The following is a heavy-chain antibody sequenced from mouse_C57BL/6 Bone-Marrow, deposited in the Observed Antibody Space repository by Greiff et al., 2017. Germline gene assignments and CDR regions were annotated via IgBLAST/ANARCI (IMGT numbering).Heavy chain of an antibody. V-gene: IGHV1-55*01. CDR2: IYPGSGST. J-gene: IGHJ4*01. CDR1: GYPFTSYW. CDR3: ASGGSPYAMDY. Sequence: QVQLQQPGAELVKPGASVTMSCNASGYPFTSYWITWVKQRPGQGLEWIGDIYPGSGSTNYNEKFTSKATLTVDTSSSTAYMQLSSLTSEDSAVYYCASGGSPYAMDYWGQGTSVTVSS.